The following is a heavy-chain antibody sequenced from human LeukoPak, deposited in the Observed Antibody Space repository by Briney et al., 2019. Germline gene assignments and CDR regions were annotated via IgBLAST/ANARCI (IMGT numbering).Heavy chain of an antibody. J-gene: IGHJ4*02. Sequence: GGSLRLSCAASGFNFTNYNMSWVRQAPGKGLEWVASIHSSSGSIYYADSLKGRFTISRDNAKNSLYLQMNSLRAEDTAVYYCARELGAAAGDTSVHFWGQGTLVTVSS. D-gene: IGHD6-13*01. CDR3: ARELGAAAGDTSVHF. CDR1: GFNFTNYN. CDR2: IHSSSGSI. V-gene: IGHV3-21*01.